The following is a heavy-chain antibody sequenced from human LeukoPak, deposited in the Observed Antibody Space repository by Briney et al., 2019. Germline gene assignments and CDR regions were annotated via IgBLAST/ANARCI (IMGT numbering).Heavy chain of an antibody. CDR3: ARGVGYCSSTSCYNAFDI. V-gene: IGHV4-34*01. Sequence: SETLSLTCAVYGGSFSSYYWSWIRQPPGKGLGWIGEITHSGSTNYNPSLKSRVTISLDTSKSQFSLKLSSVTAADTAVYYCARGVGYCSSTSCYNAFDIWGQGTMVTVSS. J-gene: IGHJ3*02. CDR1: GGSFSSYY. D-gene: IGHD2-2*01. CDR2: ITHSGST.